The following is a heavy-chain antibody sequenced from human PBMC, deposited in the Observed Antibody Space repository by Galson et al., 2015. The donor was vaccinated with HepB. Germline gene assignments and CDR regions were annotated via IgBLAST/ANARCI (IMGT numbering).Heavy chain of an antibody. CDR2: ISYDGSNK. D-gene: IGHD2-2*01. J-gene: IGHJ6*02. CDR1: GFTFSSYA. CDR3: ARDSGNIVVVPAAIFYGMDV. V-gene: IGHV3-30-3*01. Sequence: SLRLSCAASGFTFSSYAMHWVRQAPGKGLEWVAVISYDGSNKYYADSVKGRFTISRDNSKNTLYLQMNSLRAEDTAVYYCARDSGNIVVVPAAIFYGMDVWGQGTTVTVSS.